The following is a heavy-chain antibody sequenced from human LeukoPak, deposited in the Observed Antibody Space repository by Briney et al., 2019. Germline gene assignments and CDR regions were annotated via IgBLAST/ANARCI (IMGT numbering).Heavy chain of an antibody. CDR1: GDSISSGRYF. CDR3: AREGYVEELDY. Sequence: SETLSLTCTVSGDSISSGRYFWSWIRQPAGKGLEWIGRIYTSGSTNYNPSLKSRVTISVGTSKNQFSLKLSSVTAADTAVYYCAREGYVEELDYWGQGTLVTVSS. V-gene: IGHV4-61*02. D-gene: IGHD5-12*01. J-gene: IGHJ4*02. CDR2: IYTSGST.